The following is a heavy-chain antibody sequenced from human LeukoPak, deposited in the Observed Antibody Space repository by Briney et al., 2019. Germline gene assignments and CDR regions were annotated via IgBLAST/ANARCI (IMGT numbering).Heavy chain of an antibody. D-gene: IGHD3-3*01. CDR3: VKGGQNYDFWRFDY. V-gene: IGHV3-23*01. Sequence: GGSLRLSCGASGFRFSSYAMSWVRQAPGKGLEWVSSISGSGDSTYYTDSVKGRFAISRDNPKSALYLQMNSLGTDDTALYYCVKGGQNYDFWRFDYWGQGTLVTASS. J-gene: IGHJ4*02. CDR2: ISGSGDST. CDR1: GFRFSSYA.